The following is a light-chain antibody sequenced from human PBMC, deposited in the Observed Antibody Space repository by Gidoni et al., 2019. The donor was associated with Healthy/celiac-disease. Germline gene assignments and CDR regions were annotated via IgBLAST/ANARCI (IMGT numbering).Light chain of an antibody. CDR3: QQYNNWPPWT. CDR2: GAS. CDR1: QSVSSN. J-gene: IGKJ1*01. V-gene: IGKV3-15*01. Sequence: EIVMTQSPATRSVSPGERATLSCRASQSVSSNLAWYQQKPGQAPRLLIYGASTRATGIPARFSGSGSGTEFTLPISSLQSKDFAVYYCQQYNNWPPWTFGQGTKVEIK.